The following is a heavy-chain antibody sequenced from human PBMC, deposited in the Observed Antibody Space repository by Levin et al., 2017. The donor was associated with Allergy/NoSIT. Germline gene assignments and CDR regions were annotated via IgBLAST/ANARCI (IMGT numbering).Heavy chain of an antibody. CDR3: AGAFASAGTDSRYFDYYGVDV. J-gene: IGHJ6*02. V-gene: IGHV4-34*01. D-gene: IGHD6-13*01. CDR2: INHSGST. Sequence: PSETLSLTCDVYGGSFMSSYWSWIRQPPGKGLEWIGEINHSGSTKYNPSLKSRVTISVDTSERQISLRLSSVTAAATAVYYCAGAFASAGTDSRYFDYYGVDVWGQGTTVTVSS. CDR1: GGSFMSSY.